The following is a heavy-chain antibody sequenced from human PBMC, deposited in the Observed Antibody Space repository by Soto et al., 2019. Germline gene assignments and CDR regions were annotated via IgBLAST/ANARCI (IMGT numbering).Heavy chain of an antibody. D-gene: IGHD5-12*01. CDR2: IVVGSGNT. CDR3: AANSRGEGYNWDAFDI. Sequence: QMQLVQSGPEVKKPGTSVKFSCKASGFTFTSSAVQWVRQARGQRLEWIGWIVVGSGNTNYAQKFQERVTSTRDMTKGHTHMELSSLRSGDTAVDFCAANSRGEGYNWDAFDIWGQGKMGTGSS. CDR1: GFTFTSSA. V-gene: IGHV1-58*01. J-gene: IGHJ3*02.